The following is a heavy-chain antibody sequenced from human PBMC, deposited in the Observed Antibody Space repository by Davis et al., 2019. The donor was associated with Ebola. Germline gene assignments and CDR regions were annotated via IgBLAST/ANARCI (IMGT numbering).Heavy chain of an antibody. J-gene: IGHJ5*02. Sequence: PGGSLRLSCKGSGYSFTIYWIGWVRQMPGKGLEWMGIVYPGGSDTRYSPSFQGQVTISADKSISTAYLQWSSLKASDTAMYYCARSRSLNWFDPWGQGTLVTVSS. CDR1: GYSFTIYW. CDR3: ARSRSLNWFDP. V-gene: IGHV5-51*01. CDR2: VYPGGSDT.